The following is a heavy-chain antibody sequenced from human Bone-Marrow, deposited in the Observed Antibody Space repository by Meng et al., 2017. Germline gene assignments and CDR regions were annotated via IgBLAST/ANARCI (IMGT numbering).Heavy chain of an antibody. D-gene: IGHD6-13*01. CDR2: MNPNSGNT. V-gene: IGHV1-8*03. Sequence: ASVKVSCKASGYTFTSYDINWVRQATGQGLEWMGWMNPNSGNTGYAQKFQGRVTITRNTSISTAYMELSSLRSEDTAVYYCARVECGSSCNDAFDIWGQGTMVNVSS. CDR1: GYTFTSYD. CDR3: ARVECGSSCNDAFDI. J-gene: IGHJ3*02.